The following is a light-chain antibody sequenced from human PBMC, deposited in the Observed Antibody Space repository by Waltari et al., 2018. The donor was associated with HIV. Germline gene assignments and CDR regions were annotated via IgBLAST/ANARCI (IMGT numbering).Light chain of an antibody. CDR3: QVWDSNTAV. CDR1: SLGTQY. Sequence: SHELTQSPSLSVSPGQTASVTCSGDSLGTQYVYWYQHKPGQSPVLVIYQDTKRPSGIPERFSGSNSGNTATLTISGTQVMDEADYYCQVWDSNTAVFGSGTKVTVL. CDR2: QDT. J-gene: IGLJ1*01. V-gene: IGLV3-1*01.